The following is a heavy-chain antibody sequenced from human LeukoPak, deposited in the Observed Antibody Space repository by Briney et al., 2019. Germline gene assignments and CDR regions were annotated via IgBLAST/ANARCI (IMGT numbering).Heavy chain of an antibody. J-gene: IGHJ3*02. CDR1: GGSISSYY. CDR2: IYYSGST. Sequence: PSETLSLTCSVSGGSISSYYWGWIRQPPGKGLEWIGSIYYSGSTYYNPSLKSRVTISVDTSKNQFSLKLSSVTAADTAVYYCARVVVTLDAFDIWGQGTMVTVSS. CDR3: ARVVVTLDAFDI. D-gene: IGHD2-15*01. V-gene: IGHV4-39*01.